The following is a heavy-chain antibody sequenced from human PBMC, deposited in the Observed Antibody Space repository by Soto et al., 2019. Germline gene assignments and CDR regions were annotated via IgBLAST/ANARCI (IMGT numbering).Heavy chain of an antibody. CDR2: TGATGRTT. CDR1: GFTFNIYA. Sequence: PGGSLRLSCAASGFTFNIYAMTWVRQAPGKGLEWVSTTGATGRTTYYADSVKGRFTVSRDNSKNTLDLQMSNLRAEDTAAYYCATVHNTSRSFDYWGQGTLVTVSS. CDR3: ATVHNTSRSFDY. J-gene: IGHJ4*02. D-gene: IGHD1-20*01. V-gene: IGHV3-23*01.